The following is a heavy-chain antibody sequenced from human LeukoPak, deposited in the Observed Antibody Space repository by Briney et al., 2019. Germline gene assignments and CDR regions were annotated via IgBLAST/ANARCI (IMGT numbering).Heavy chain of an antibody. CDR3: TRGRDTTGYFVY. CDR2: IDTNTGNP. Sequence: ASVKVSCKASGYTFTSYGISWVRQAPGQGLEWMGWIDTNTGNPTYAQGFAGRFVFSLDTSVTTTYLQISSLRAEDTAVYYCTRGRDTTGYFVYWGQGTLVTVSS. D-gene: IGHD3-22*01. J-gene: IGHJ4*02. CDR1: GYTFTSYG. V-gene: IGHV7-4-1*02.